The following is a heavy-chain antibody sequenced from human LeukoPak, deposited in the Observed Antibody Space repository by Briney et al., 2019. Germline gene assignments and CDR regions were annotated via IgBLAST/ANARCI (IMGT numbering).Heavy chain of an antibody. V-gene: IGHV4-59*01. D-gene: IGHD4-23*01. CDR3: ARDGGGEINWFDP. J-gene: IGHJ5*02. CDR2: IYYSGST. Sequence: SETLSLTCKVSGGSISSFYWSWIRQPPGKGLEWIGYIYYSGSTNYNPSLKSRVTISVDTSKNQFSLKLSSVTAADTAVYYCARDGGGEINWFDPWGQGTLVTVSS. CDR1: GGSISSFY.